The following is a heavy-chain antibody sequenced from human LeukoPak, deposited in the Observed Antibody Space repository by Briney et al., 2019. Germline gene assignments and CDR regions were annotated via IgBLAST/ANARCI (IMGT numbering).Heavy chain of an antibody. CDR2: ISSSSSTI. CDR1: GFTFSSYS. V-gene: IGHV3-48*02. CDR3: ARDQSRYCSGGSCGGKLDDY. Sequence: GGSLRLSCAASGFTFSSYSMNWVRQAPGKGLEWVSYISSSSSTIYYADSVKGRFTISRGNAKNSLYLQMNSLRDEDTAVYYCARDQSRYCSGGSCGGKLDDYWGQGTLVTVSS. J-gene: IGHJ4*02. D-gene: IGHD2-15*01.